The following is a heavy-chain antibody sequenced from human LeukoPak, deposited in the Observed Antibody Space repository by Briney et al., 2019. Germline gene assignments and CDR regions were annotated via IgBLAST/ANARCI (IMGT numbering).Heavy chain of an antibody. CDR3: ARHWQQLTRFDY. CDR1: GGSISSSNYY. D-gene: IGHD6-13*01. Sequence: RPSETLSLTCTVSGGSISSSNYYWGWIRQPPGKGLEWIGSIYYSGSTYYNPSLKSRLTISVDTSKNQFSLKLSSVTAADTAVYYCARHWQQLTRFDYWGQGTLVTVSS. V-gene: IGHV4-39*01. J-gene: IGHJ4*02. CDR2: IYYSGST.